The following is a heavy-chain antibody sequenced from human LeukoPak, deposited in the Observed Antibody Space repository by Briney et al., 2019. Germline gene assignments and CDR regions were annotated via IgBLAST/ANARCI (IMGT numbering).Heavy chain of an antibody. J-gene: IGHJ4*02. CDR2: ISSSSSTM. CDR3: VRSDDY. V-gene: IGHV3-48*02. Sequence: GGSLRLSCAASGFTFSSYSMNWVRQAPGKGLERISYISSSSSTMYYADSVKGRFTISRDNAKNSLYLQMNSLRDEDTAVYYCVRSDDYWGQGTLVTVSS. CDR1: GFTFSSYS.